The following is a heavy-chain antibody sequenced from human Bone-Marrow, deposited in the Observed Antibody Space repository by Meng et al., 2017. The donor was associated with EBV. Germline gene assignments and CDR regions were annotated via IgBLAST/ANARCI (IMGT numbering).Heavy chain of an antibody. D-gene: IGHD6-6*01. CDR1: GGSFSGYY. CDR2: INHSGST. J-gene: IGHJ4*02. Sequence: QVQLQQWGPGLLKPSETLSLTCAVYGGSFSGYYWSWIRQPPGKGLEWIGEINHSGSTNYNPSLKSRVTISVDTSKNQFSLKLSSVTAADTAVYYCASWASSIAARPPYYWGQGTLVTVSS. CDR3: ASWASSIAARPPYY. V-gene: IGHV4-34*01.